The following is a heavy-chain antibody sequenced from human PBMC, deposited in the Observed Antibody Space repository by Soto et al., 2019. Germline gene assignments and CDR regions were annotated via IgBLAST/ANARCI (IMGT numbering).Heavy chain of an antibody. V-gene: IGHV1-18*04. CDR2: ISAYNGNT. D-gene: IGHD2-2*02. J-gene: IGHJ5*02. Sequence: ASVKVSGKTSGYTFTSYGISWVRQAPGQGLEWMGWISAYNGNTNYAQKLQGRVNMTTDTSTSTAYMELRRLRSDDTAVTYCASDLSVVVPAAIRRNNWFDPWGQGTLGTVSS. CDR3: ASDLSVVVPAAIRRNNWFDP. CDR1: GYTFTSYG.